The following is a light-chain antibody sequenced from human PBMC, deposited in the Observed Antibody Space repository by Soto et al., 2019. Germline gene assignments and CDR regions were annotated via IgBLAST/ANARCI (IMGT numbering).Light chain of an antibody. CDR1: QSVSSSY. CDR3: QQFSSYPLT. Sequence: EIVFTQSPCTVSLSPEGRAILSCSGSQSVSSSYLAWYQQKPGQAPRLLIYGASSRATGIPDRFSGGGSGTDFTLTISRLEPEDFAVYYCQQFSSYPLTFGGGTKVDIK. J-gene: IGKJ4*01. CDR2: GAS. V-gene: IGKV3-20*01.